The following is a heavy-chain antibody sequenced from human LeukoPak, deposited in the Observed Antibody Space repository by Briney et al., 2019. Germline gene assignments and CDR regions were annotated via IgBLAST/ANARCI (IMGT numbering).Heavy chain of an antibody. V-gene: IGHV3-23*01. J-gene: IGHJ4*02. CDR3: AKDRLGGPYFFHY. CDR1: GFTFSSYA. Sequence: PGGSLRLSCASSGFTFSSYAMSWVRQAPGKGLEWVSNIGGTGVRTYYADSVKGRFTISRDNSKNTLYLQINSLRAEDTAVYFCAKDRLGGPYFFHYWGQGTLVTVSS. CDR2: IGGTGVRT. D-gene: IGHD3-16*01.